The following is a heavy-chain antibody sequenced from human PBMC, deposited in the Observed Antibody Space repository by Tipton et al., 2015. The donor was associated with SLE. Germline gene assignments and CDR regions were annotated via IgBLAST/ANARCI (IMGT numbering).Heavy chain of an antibody. D-gene: IGHD3-22*01. J-gene: IGHJ4*02. Sequence: TLSLTCTVSGGSISSHYWSWIRQPPGKGLEWIGYIYYSGSTNYNPSLKSRVTISVDTSKNQFSLKLSSVTAADTAVYYCARGDSSGYSSVFDYWGQGTLVTVSS. V-gene: IGHV4-59*11. CDR3: ARGDSSGYSSVFDY. CDR1: GGSISSHY. CDR2: IYYSGST.